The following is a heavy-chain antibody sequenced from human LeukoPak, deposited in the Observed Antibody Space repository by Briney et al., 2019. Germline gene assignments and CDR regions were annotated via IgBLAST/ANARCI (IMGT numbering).Heavy chain of an antibody. D-gene: IGHD6-6*01. Sequence: PSETLSLTCTVSGVSFSSYYWTWIRQPPGKRLEWIGYIYYSGSTNYNPSLKSRVTMSLDTSKNQFSLKLTSVTAADTAVYYCATGGSSPSVDYWGQGTLVTVSS. CDR2: IYYSGST. J-gene: IGHJ4*02. V-gene: IGHV4-59*01. CDR1: GVSFSSYY. CDR3: ATGGSSPSVDY.